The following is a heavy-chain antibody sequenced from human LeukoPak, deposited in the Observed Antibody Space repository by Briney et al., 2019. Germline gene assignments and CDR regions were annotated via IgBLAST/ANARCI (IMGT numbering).Heavy chain of an antibody. V-gene: IGHV7-4-1*02. Sequence: GASVKVSCKASGYSFDSQGMNWVRQAPGQGLEWMGWINTDSGNPTYAQGFTGRFVFSLDSSVSTAYLQISNLMPEDTAKYYCAREILRFDIWGQGTMVIVSS. CDR1: GYSFDSQG. J-gene: IGHJ3*02. CDR2: INTDSGNP. CDR3: AREILRFDI.